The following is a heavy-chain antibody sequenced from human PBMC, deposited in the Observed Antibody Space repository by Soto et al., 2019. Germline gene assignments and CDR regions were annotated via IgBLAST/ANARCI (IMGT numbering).Heavy chain of an antibody. Sequence: PSETLSLTCAVYGGSFSGYYWSWIRQPPGKGLGWIGEIDRSGSPNYKASLKSRVTISVDASKSQFSLKLNSVTAADTAMYYCARVPRGYYGSGTHSYGMDVWGQGTTVTVS. D-gene: IGHD3-10*01. CDR2: IDRSGSP. J-gene: IGHJ6*02. CDR1: GGSFSGYY. V-gene: IGHV4-34*01. CDR3: ARVPRGYYGSGTHSYGMDV.